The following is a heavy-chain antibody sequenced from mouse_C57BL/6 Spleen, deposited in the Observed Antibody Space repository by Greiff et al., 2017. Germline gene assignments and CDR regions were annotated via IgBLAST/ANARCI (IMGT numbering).Heavy chain of an antibody. J-gene: IGHJ3*01. CDR3: ARGDGYYSWFAY. V-gene: IGHV3-1*01. CDR2: ISYSGST. D-gene: IGHD2-3*01. CDR1: GYSITSGYD. Sequence: DVKLQESGPGMVKPSQSLSLTCTVTGYSITSGYDWHWIRHFPGNKLEWMGYISYSGSTNYNPSLKSRISFTHDTSKNHFFLKLNSVTTEDTATYYCARGDGYYSWFAYWGQGTLVTVSA.